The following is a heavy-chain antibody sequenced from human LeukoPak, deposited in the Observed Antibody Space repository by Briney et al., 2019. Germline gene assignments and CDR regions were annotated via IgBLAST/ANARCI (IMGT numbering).Heavy chain of an antibody. D-gene: IGHD6-6*01. V-gene: IGHV4-39*01. CDR1: GGSISSSSYY. CDR3: ARHLSVRPDY. CDR2: IYYSGST. J-gene: IGHJ4*02. Sequence: PSETLSLTCTVYGGSISSSSYYWGWLRQPPGKGLEWIGSIYYSGSTYYNPSLKSRVTISVDTSKNQFSLKLSSVTAADTAVYYCARHLSVRPDYWGQGTLVTVSS.